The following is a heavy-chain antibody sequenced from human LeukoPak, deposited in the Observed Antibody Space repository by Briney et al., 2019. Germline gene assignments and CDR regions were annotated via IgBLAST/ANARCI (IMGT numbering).Heavy chain of an antibody. CDR3: ARDIVKIAAAASDAFDI. CDR1: GGSISSGSYY. D-gene: IGHD6-13*01. CDR2: IYTSGST. Sequence: ASQTLSLTCTVSGGSISSGSYYWSWIRQPAGKGLEWIGRIYTSGSTNYNPSLKSRVTMSVDTSKNQFSLKLSSVTAADTAVYYCARDIVKIAAAASDAFDIWGQGTMVTVSS. J-gene: IGHJ3*02. V-gene: IGHV4-61*02.